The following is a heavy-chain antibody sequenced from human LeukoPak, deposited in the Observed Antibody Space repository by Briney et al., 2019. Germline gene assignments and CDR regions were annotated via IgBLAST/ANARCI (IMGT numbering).Heavy chain of an antibody. CDR1: GYTFTGYY. J-gene: IGHJ6*03. V-gene: IGHV1-2*02. D-gene: IGHD3-3*01. Sequence: ASVKVSCKASGYTFTGYYMHWVRQAPGQGLEWMGWITPNSGGTNYAQKFQGRVTMTRDTSISTAYMELSRLRSDDTAVYYCARDYDFWSGHYYYYYMDVWGKGTTVTVSS. CDR3: ARDYDFWSGHYYYYYMDV. CDR2: ITPNSGGT.